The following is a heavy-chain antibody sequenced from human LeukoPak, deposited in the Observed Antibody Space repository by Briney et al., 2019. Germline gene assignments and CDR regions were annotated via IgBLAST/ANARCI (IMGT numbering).Heavy chain of an antibody. CDR1: GFTVSSNY. V-gene: IGHV3-53*01. CDR3: ARNGSYDSSGYYLFDY. CDR2: IYSGGST. J-gene: IGHJ4*02. D-gene: IGHD3-22*01. Sequence: GGSLRLSCAASGFTVSSNYMSWVRQAPGKGLEGVSVIYSGGSTDYADSVKGRFTISRDNSKNTLYLQMNSLRAEDTAVYYCARNGSYDSSGYYLFDYWGQGTLVPVSS.